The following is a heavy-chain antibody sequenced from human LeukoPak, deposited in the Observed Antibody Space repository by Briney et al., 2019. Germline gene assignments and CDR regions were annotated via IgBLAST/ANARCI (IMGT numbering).Heavy chain of an antibody. CDR3: ARRPRYYYDSSRKYADAFDI. D-gene: IGHD3-22*01. J-gene: IGHJ3*02. CDR2: INPSGGST. Sequence: GASVKVSCKASGYTFTGYYMHWVRQAPGQGLEWMGIINPSGGSTSYAQKFQGRVTMTRDMSTSTVYMELSSLRSEDTAVYYCARRPRYYYDSSRKYADAFDIWGQGTMVTVSS. V-gene: IGHV1-46*01. CDR1: GYTFTGYY.